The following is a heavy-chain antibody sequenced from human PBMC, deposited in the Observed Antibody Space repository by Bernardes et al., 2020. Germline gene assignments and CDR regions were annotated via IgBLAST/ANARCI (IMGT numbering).Heavy chain of an antibody. J-gene: IGHJ6*04. Sequence: SVKVSCKASGDTFSSYTISWMRQAPGQGLEWMGGIIPIFGTPKYAKKVQGRVTITADESTSAAYMELNSLTSEDTAVYYCARGYLGVIYYFYGMDVWGKGTTVTVSS. D-gene: IGHD3-10*01. V-gene: IGHV1-69*13. CDR3: ARGYLGVIYYFYGMDV. CDR2: IIPIFGTP. CDR1: GDTFSSYT.